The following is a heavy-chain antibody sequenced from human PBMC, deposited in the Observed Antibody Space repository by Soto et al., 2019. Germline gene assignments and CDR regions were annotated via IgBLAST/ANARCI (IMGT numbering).Heavy chain of an antibody. CDR3: ARDPNGDHIGAVDFDI. Sequence: EVQLLESGGGVVQPGGSLRLSCAASGLTFSNYAMTWVRQAPGKGLEWVSSISGTGVRIEYADSVKGRFTISRAKSKNTLYLQMNSLRAEDTAIYYCARDPNGDHIGAVDFDIWGQGTMLTVSS. CDR2: ISGTGVRI. V-gene: IGHV3-23*01. CDR1: GLTFSNYA. D-gene: IGHD4-17*01. J-gene: IGHJ3*02.